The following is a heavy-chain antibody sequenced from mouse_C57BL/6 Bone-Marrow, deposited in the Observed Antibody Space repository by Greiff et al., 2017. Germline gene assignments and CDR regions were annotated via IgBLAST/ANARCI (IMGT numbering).Heavy chain of an antibody. CDR3: ARDYSTWRGFAY. V-gene: IGHV1-22*01. CDR1: GYTFTDYN. J-gene: IGHJ3*01. Sequence: EVQLQQSGPELVKPGASVKMSCKASGYTFTDYNMHWVKQSPGKSLEWIGYINPNNGGTSYNQKFKGKATLTVNKSSSTAYMELRSLTSEDSAVDYCARDYSTWRGFAYWGQGTLVTVSA. D-gene: IGHD2-5*01. CDR2: INPNNGGT.